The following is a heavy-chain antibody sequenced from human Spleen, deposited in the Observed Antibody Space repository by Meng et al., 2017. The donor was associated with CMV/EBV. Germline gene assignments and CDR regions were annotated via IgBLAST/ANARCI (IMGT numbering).Heavy chain of an antibody. V-gene: IGHV7-4-1*02. CDR1: GYTFTRYA. CDR3: AREGDSGTYQY. D-gene: IGHD1-26*01. J-gene: IGHJ4*02. CDR2: IDTDTGNP. Sequence: QVQVVQSGSEWKKPGASVKVSCKASGYTFTRYAMNWVRQAPGQGLEWMGWIDTDTGNPTYAHGFTGRFVFSLDTSVNTAYLQISSLKAEDTAVYYCAREGDSGTYQYWGQGTLVTVSS.